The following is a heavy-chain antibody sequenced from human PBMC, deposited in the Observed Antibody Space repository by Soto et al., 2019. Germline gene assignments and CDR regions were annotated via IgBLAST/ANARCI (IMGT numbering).Heavy chain of an antibody. CDR2: IGTAGDT. V-gene: IGHV3-13*01. Sequence: GGSLRLSCAASGFTFSSYDMHWVRQATGKGLEWVSAIGTAGDTYYPGSVKGRFTISRENAKNSLYLQMNSLRAEDTAVYYCARGSPDEWLVLGDAFDIWGQGTMVTVSS. CDR1: GFTFSSYD. D-gene: IGHD6-19*01. CDR3: ARGSPDEWLVLGDAFDI. J-gene: IGHJ3*02.